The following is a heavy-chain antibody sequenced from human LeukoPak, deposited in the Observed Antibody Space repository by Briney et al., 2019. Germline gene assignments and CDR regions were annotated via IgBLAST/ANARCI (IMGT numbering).Heavy chain of an antibody. D-gene: IGHD3-22*01. V-gene: IGHV1-46*01. CDR1: GYTFTSYY. CDR2: INPSGGST. CDR3: ARDQAGITMIVGTSAFDY. Sequence: GASVKVSCKASGYTFTSYYMHWVRQAPGQGLEWMGIINPSGGSTSYAQKFQGRVTMTRDTSTSTVYMELSSLRSEDTAVYYCARDQAGITMIVGTSAFDYWGQGTLVTVSS. J-gene: IGHJ4*02.